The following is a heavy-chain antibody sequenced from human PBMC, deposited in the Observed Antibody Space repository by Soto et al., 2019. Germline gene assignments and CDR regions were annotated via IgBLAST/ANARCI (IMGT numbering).Heavy chain of an antibody. J-gene: IGHJ4*02. CDR1: GGSFSDYA. CDR2: IIPIFGTP. V-gene: IGHV1-69*13. D-gene: IGHD2-15*01. Sequence: GASVKVSCKAFGGSFSDYAISWVRQAPGQGLEWMGGIIPIFGTPNYAQKFQDRVTFTAHESTNTAYMELSRLTSEDTAVYYCARDRAPRGWSYFDYWGQGTLVTVSS. CDR3: ARDRAPRGWSYFDY.